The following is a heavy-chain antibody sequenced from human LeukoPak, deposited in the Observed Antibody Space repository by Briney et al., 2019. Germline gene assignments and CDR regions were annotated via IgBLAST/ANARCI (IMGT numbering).Heavy chain of an antibody. CDR2: IYTSGST. J-gene: IGHJ5*02. CDR1: GGSISSYY. Sequence: SETLSLTCTVSGGSISSYYWSWIRQPAGKGLEWIGRIYTSGSTNYNPSLKSRVTMSADTSKNQFSLKLSSVTAADTAVYYCAREDLNWNLRRNNWFDPWGQGTLVTVSS. CDR3: AREDLNWNLRRNNWFDP. V-gene: IGHV4-4*07. D-gene: IGHD1-20*01.